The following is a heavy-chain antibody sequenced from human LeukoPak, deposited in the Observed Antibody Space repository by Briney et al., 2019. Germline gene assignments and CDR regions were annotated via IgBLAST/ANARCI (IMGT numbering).Heavy chain of an antibody. Sequence: PGGSLRLSCEASGFTSSRYSLTWVRQAPGKGLEWVSSISSSSSYIYYADSVKGRFTISRDNAKNSLYLQMNSLRAEDTALYYCARQADTAMLIWSFTDYWGQGTLVTVSS. V-gene: IGHV3-21*01. J-gene: IGHJ4*02. CDR1: GFTSSRYS. CDR3: ARQADTAMLIWSFTDY. CDR2: ISSSSSYI. D-gene: IGHD5-18*01.